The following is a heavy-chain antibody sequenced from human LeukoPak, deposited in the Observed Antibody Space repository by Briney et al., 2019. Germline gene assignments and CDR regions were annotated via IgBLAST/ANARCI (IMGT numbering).Heavy chain of an antibody. CDR2: IVVGSGNT. CDR1: GFTFTSSA. V-gene: IGHV1-58*01. Sequence: ASVKVSCKASGFTFTSSAVQWVRQARGQRLEWIGWIVVGSGNTNYAQKFQERVTITRDMSTSTAYMELSSLRSEDTAVYYCARATLTFYSSSYYFDYWGQGTLVTVSS. CDR3: ARATLTFYSSSYYFDY. J-gene: IGHJ4*02. D-gene: IGHD6-6*01.